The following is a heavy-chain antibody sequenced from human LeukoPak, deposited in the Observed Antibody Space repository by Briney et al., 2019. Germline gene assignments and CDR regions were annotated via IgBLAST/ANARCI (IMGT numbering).Heavy chain of an antibody. CDR3: ARQNDLRGNDY. D-gene: IGHD1-1*01. Sequence: PSETLSLTCTVSGGSISSYYWSWIRQPPGKGLEWIGSIYYSGSTYYNPSLKSRVTISVDTSKNQFSLKLSSVTAADTAVYYCARQNDLRGNDYWGQGTLVTVSS. CDR1: GGSISSYY. CDR2: IYYSGST. V-gene: IGHV4-59*05. J-gene: IGHJ4*02.